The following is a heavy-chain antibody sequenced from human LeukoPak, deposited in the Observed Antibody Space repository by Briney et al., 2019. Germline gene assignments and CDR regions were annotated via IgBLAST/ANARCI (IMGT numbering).Heavy chain of an antibody. V-gene: IGHV3-7*01. CDR1: GFTFSSYW. CDR2: IKQDGSEK. J-gene: IGHJ6*03. Sequence: PGGSLRLFCAASGFTFSSYWMSWVRQAPGKGLEWVANIKQDGSEKYYVDSVKGRFTISRYNAKNSLYLQMNSLRAEDTAVYYCAAPSYYMDVWGKGITVTVSS. CDR3: AAPSYYMDV.